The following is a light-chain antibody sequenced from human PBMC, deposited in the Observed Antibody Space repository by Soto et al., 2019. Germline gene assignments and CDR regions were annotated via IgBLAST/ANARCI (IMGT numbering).Light chain of an antibody. Sequence: DIQMTQSPSSLSASVGDRVTITCRASQNISSYLNWYQLKPGKAPKLLIYAASSLQSGVTSRFSGSGSGTDFTLTISSLQTEDFPTDDCEPGHSSPYSFGQGTKLE. CDR1: QNISSY. V-gene: IGKV1-39*01. CDR3: EPGHSSPYS. CDR2: AAS. J-gene: IGKJ2*01.